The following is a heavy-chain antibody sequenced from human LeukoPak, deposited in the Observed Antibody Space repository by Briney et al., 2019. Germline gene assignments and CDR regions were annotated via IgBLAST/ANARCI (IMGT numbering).Heavy chain of an antibody. Sequence: ASVKVSCKASGYTFTCYGISWVRQAPGQGLEWMGWISAYNGNTNYAQKLQGRVTMTTDTSTSTAYMELRSLRSDDTAVYYCARELGDTAMAPYAYWGQGTLVTVSS. CDR2: ISAYNGNT. CDR3: ARELGDTAMAPYAY. D-gene: IGHD5-18*01. J-gene: IGHJ4*02. CDR1: GYTFTCYG. V-gene: IGHV1-18*01.